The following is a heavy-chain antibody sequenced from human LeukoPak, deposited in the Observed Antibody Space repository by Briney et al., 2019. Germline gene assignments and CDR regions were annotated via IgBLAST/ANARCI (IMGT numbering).Heavy chain of an antibody. J-gene: IGHJ4*02. CDR2: ISSSSSYI. V-gene: IGHV3-21*01. D-gene: IGHD5-24*01. CDR1: GFTFSSYS. CDR3: ARGLQWPHIPHDY. Sequence: GGSLRLSCAASGFTFSSYSMNWVRQAPGKGLEWVSSISSSSSYIYYADSVKGRFTISRDNAKNTLYLQMNSLRAEDTAVYYCARGLQWPHIPHDYWGQGTLVTVSS.